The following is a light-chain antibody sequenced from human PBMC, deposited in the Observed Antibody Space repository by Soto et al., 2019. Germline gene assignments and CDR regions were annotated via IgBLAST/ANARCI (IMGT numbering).Light chain of an antibody. Sequence: ELVLTQSPATLSVSPGDSATLSCRASQSVSSYLAWYQQKPRQAPRLLIYDASNRATGIPARFSGSGSGTDFTLTISSLEPEDFAVYYCQQRSNWPSITFGQGTRLEI. CDR2: DAS. V-gene: IGKV3-11*01. J-gene: IGKJ5*01. CDR1: QSVSSY. CDR3: QQRSNWPSIT.